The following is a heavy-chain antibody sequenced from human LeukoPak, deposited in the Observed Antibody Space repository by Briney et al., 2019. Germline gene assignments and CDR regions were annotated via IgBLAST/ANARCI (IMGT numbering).Heavy chain of an antibody. D-gene: IGHD6-13*01. CDR2: INYSGNT. V-gene: IGHV4-59*08. CDR3: ARAGGSSSWYVDWFDP. CDR1: SGSMNSYY. J-gene: IGHJ5*02. Sequence: SETLSLTCTVSSGSMNSYYWNWIRRPPGKGLEWIGYINYSGNTNYNPSLKSRVTISVDTSKNQFSLKLRSVTAADTAVYYCARAGGSSSWYVDWFDPWGQGTLVTVSS.